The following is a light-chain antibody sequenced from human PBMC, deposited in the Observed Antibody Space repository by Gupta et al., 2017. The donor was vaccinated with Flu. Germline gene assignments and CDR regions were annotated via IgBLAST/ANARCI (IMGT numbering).Light chain of an antibody. CDR1: QSVSSNY. CDR2: GAS. Sequence: ERATLSCRASQSVSSNYLAWYQQKPGQAPRLLIYGASHRATGIPDRFSGSGSGTDFTLTFSRLEPEDFAVYYCQQYGSSPPTFGQGTKVEIK. J-gene: IGKJ1*01. CDR3: QQYGSSPPT. V-gene: IGKV3-20*01.